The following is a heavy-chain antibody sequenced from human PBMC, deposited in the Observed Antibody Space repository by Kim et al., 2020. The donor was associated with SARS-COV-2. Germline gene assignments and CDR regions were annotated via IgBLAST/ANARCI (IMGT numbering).Heavy chain of an antibody. V-gene: IGHV5-10-1*01. D-gene: IGHD2-2*01. CDR2: IDPSDSYT. Sequence: GESLKISCKGSGYSFTSYWISWVRQMPGKGLEWMGRIDPSDSYTNYSPSFQGHVTISADKSISTAYLQWSSLKASDTAMYYCARLVDIVVVPAAMTLDYWDQGTLVTVSS. J-gene: IGHJ4*02. CDR3: ARLVDIVVVPAAMTLDY. CDR1: GYSFTSYW.